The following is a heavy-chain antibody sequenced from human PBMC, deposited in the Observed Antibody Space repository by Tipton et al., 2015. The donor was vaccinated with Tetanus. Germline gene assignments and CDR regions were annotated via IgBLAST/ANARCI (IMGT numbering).Heavy chain of an antibody. CDR1: GGSVSSGSYY. D-gene: IGHD6-13*01. CDR3: ARSEQQLVRGYYYYYYMDV. J-gene: IGHJ6*03. V-gene: IGHV4-61*01. CDR2: ISYSGSS. Sequence: TLSLTCTVSGGSVSSGSYYWNWIRQPPGKGLEWIGYISYSGSSSFNPSLQSRVTMSVDKSKNQFSMKLASATAADTAVYYCARSEQQLVRGYYYYYYMDVWGKGTTVTVSS.